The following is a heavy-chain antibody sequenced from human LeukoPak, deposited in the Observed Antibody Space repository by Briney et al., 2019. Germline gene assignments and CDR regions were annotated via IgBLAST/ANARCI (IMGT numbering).Heavy chain of an antibody. Sequence: ASETLSLTCTVSGGSISSSSYYWGWIRQPPGKGLEWIGSIYYSGSTYYNPSLKSRVTISVDTSKNQFSLKLSSVTAADTAVYYCARGEVENTRPHAFDIWGQGTMVTVSS. V-gene: IGHV4-39*07. J-gene: IGHJ3*02. CDR2: IYYSGST. D-gene: IGHD1-1*01. CDR3: ARGEVENTRPHAFDI. CDR1: GGSISSSSYY.